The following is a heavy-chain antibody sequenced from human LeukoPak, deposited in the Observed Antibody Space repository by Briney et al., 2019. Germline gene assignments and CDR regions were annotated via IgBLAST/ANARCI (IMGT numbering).Heavy chain of an antibody. Sequence: GASVKVSCKASGYTFTGYYLHWVRQAPGQGLEWMGWINPDSGDTHYTQKFQGRVTMTRDTSISTAYMDLSRLRSDDTAVYYCARGWAFSWELLRANDYWGQGTLVTVSS. V-gene: IGHV1-2*02. CDR1: GYTFTGYY. J-gene: IGHJ4*02. CDR2: INPDSGDT. CDR3: ARGWAFSWELLRANDY. D-gene: IGHD1-26*01.